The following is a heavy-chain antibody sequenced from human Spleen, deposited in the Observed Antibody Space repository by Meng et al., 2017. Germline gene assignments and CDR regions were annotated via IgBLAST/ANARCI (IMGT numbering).Heavy chain of an antibody. CDR3: AYLVGSGYYYPPSSY. Sequence: GESLKISCAASGFSFTPPWMSWVRQAPGRGLEWVANIKHDESDRTYVDSVKGRFFISRDSAKNSVYLQMNSLRAEDSGVYYCAYLVGSGYYYPPSSYWGQGTLVTVSS. J-gene: IGHJ4*02. V-gene: IGHV3-7*01. CDR2: IKHDESDR. CDR1: GFSFTPPW. D-gene: IGHD3-10*01.